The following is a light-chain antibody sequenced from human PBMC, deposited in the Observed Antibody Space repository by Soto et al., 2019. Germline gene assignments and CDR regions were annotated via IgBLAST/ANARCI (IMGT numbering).Light chain of an antibody. CDR2: ATN. J-gene: IGKJ2*01. V-gene: IGKV1-39*01. CDR1: QTISSW. CDR3: QQSYSDPFT. Sequence: DIQMTQSPSTLSGSVGDRVTITCRASQTISSWLAWYQQKPGKAPKLLIYATNTLQSGVPSRFSGDGSGTDFTLTITALQPEDFATYYCQQSYSDPFTFGQGTKLEVK.